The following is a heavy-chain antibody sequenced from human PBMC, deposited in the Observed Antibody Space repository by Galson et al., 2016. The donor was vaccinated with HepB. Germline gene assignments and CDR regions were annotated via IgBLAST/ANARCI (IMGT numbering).Heavy chain of an antibody. Sequence: SLRLSCAASGFTFSSYSMNWVRQAPGKGLEWVSSISSSSSYIYYADSVKGRFTISRDNAKNSLYLQMNSLRAEDTAVYYFARDSVTSYDILTGYFPIDYWGQGALVTVSS. V-gene: IGHV3-21*01. J-gene: IGHJ4*02. D-gene: IGHD3-9*01. CDR2: ISSSSSYI. CDR3: ARDSVTSYDILTGYFPIDY. CDR1: GFTFSSYS.